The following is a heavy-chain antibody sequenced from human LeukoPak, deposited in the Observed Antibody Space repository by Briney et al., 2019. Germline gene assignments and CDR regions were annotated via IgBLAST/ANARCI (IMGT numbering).Heavy chain of an antibody. Sequence: GGSLRLSCAASRFTFSSYSMNWVRQAPGKGLEWVSSISSSGSYIYYADSVKGRFTISRDNAKNSLYLQMNGLRAEDTAVYYCAKDGVARDYYYYMDVWGKGTTVTVSS. CDR1: RFTFSSYS. CDR3: AKDGVARDYYYYMDV. D-gene: IGHD3-3*01. J-gene: IGHJ6*03. V-gene: IGHV3-21*04. CDR2: ISSSGSYI.